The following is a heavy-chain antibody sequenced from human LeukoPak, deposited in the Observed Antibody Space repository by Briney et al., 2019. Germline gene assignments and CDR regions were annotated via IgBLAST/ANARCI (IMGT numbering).Heavy chain of an antibody. D-gene: IGHD3-10*01. Sequence: GGTLRLSCAASGFTFSSYEMNWVRHAPGKGLEWVSSISSSSAYIYCADSVKGRFTISRDNPKNSLYPQMNSLRAEDTAVYYCASFPPYMVRTDAFDIWGQGTMVTFSS. CDR1: GFTFSSYE. CDR2: ISSSSAYI. CDR3: ASFPPYMVRTDAFDI. V-gene: IGHV3-21*01. J-gene: IGHJ3*02.